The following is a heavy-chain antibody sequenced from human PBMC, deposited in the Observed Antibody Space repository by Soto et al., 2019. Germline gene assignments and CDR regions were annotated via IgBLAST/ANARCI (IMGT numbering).Heavy chain of an antibody. D-gene: IGHD1-26*01. J-gene: IGHJ5*02. CDR2: IYYSGTT. CDR3: ARQSPDYLGSVGWFDP. Sequence: PSETLSLTGAVSVGSISSSSYYWVWIRQPPGKGLEWIGSIYYSGTTYYNPSLKSRVTISVDTSKNQFSLKLRSVTAADTAVYYCARQSPDYLGSVGWFDPWGQGTLVTVSS. V-gene: IGHV4-39*01. CDR1: VGSISSSSYY.